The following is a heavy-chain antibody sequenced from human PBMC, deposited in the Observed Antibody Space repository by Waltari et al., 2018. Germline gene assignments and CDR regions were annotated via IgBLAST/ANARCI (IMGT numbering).Heavy chain of an antibody. J-gene: IGHJ4*02. CDR3: ARAPGDYDSSGYYYDYFDY. Sequence: QVQLQESGPGLVKPSETLSLTCAVYGYSISSGYYWGWLRRPPGKGLEWIGSIYHSGGTYYNPSLKSRVTISVDTSKNQFSLKLSSVTAADTAVYYCARAPGDYDSSGYYYDYFDYWGQGTLVTVSS. CDR2: IYHSGGT. D-gene: IGHD3-22*01. CDR1: GYSISSGYY. V-gene: IGHV4-38-2*01.